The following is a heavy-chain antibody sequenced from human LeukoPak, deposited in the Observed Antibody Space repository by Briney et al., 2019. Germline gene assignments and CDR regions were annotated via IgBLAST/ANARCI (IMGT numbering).Heavy chain of an antibody. J-gene: IGHJ5*02. V-gene: IGHV3-30*02. Sequence: SGGSLRLSCAASGFTFSSYGMHWVRQAPGKGLEWVAFIRYDGSNKYYADSVKGRFTISRDNSKNTLYLQMNSLRAEDTAVYYCAKDPYSGSPNWFDPWGQGTLVTVSS. CDR2: IRYDGSNK. D-gene: IGHD1-26*01. CDR3: AKDPYSGSPNWFDP. CDR1: GFTFSSYG.